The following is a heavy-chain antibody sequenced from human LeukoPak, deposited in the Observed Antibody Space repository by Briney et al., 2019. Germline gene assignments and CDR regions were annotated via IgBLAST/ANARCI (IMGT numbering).Heavy chain of an antibody. CDR3: ASDYGGNSFDY. D-gene: IGHD4-23*01. CDR2: ISYDGSNK. V-gene: IGHV3-30*04. J-gene: IGHJ4*02. Sequence: GGSLRLSCAASGFTFSSYDMHWVRQAPGKGLEWVAVISYDGSNKYYADSVKGRFTISRDNSKNTLYLQMNSLRAEDTAVYYCASDYGGNSFDYWGQGTLVTVSS. CDR1: GFTFSSYD.